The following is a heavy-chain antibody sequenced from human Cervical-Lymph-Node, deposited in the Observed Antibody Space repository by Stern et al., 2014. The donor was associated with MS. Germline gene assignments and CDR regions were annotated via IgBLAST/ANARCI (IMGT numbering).Heavy chain of an antibody. V-gene: IGHV1-46*01. CDR3: ARGALGEGAFDI. CDR2: INPSGGST. J-gene: IGHJ3*02. CDR1: GYTFPSHY. Sequence: QVQLVQSGAEVKKPGASVRVSCKASGYTFPSHYMHWVRQAPGQGLEWMARINPSGGSTIYAQNFQGRVTMTRDTSTSTVYMELSSLRSEDTAVYYCARGALGEGAFDIWGQGTMVTVSS. D-gene: IGHD3-3*01.